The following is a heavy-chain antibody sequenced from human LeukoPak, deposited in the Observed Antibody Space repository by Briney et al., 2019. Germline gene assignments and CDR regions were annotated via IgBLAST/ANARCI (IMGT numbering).Heavy chain of an antibody. CDR2: ISYDGSNK. V-gene: IGHV3-30*04. Sequence: GGSLRLSCAASGFTFSSYAMHWVRQAPGKGLEWVADISYDGSNKYYADSVKGRFTISRDKSKNTLFLQMNSLRAEDTAIYYCARDGSQRASPFDYWGQGTLVTVSS. CDR1: GFTFSSYA. D-gene: IGHD1-1*01. CDR3: ARDGSQRASPFDY. J-gene: IGHJ4*02.